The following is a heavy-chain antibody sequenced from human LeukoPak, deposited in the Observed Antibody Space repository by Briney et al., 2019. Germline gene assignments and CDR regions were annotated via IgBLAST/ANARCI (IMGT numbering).Heavy chain of an antibody. CDR1: GGSISSGGYY. V-gene: IGHV4-31*03. CDR2: IYYSGST. J-gene: IGHJ4*02. CDR3: ARRDSSGYYPA. D-gene: IGHD3-22*01. Sequence: SETLSLTCTVSGGSISSGGYYWSWLRQHPGKGLEWIGYIYYSGSTYYNPSLKSRVTISVDTSKNQFSLKLSSVTAADTAVYYCARRDSSGYYPAWGQGTLVTVSS.